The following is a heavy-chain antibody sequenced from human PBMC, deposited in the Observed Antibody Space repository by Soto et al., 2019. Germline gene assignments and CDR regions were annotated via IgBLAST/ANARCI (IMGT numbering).Heavy chain of an antibody. Sequence: QVQLVXSGGGLVKPGGSLRXSCAASGFTFSDYYMSWIRQAPGKGXXWXXXISSSGSTIYYADSVKGRFTISRDNAKXXXXXXXXXXXXXXXXXXXXXXDPLGGLGYCSGGSCYEQEEMVDYWGQGTLVTVSS. J-gene: IGHJ4*02. CDR3: XXDPLGGLGYCSGGSCYEQEEMVDY. CDR2: ISSSGSTI. V-gene: IGHV3-11*01. CDR1: GFTFSDYY. D-gene: IGHD2-15*01.